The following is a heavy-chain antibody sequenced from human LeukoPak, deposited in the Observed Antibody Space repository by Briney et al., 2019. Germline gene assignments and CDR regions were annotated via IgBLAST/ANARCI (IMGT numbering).Heavy chain of an antibody. CDR2: ISSDGSST. CDR1: GFTLSSYW. V-gene: IGHV3-74*01. D-gene: IGHD4-11*01. J-gene: IGHJ6*02. CDR3: AREYEVYSTFYYYGMDV. Sequence: GGSLRLSCAASGFTLSSYWMHWVRQVPGKGLVWVSRISSDGSSTDYADSVKGRFTISRDNAKNTVHLQMHSLRVDDTAIYYCAREYEVYSTFYYYGMDVWGQGTTVTVSS.